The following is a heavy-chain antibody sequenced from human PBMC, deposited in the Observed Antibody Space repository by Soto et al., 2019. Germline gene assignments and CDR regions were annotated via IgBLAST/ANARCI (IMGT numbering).Heavy chain of an antibody. V-gene: IGHV5-10-1*01. CDR1: GYSFTSYC. J-gene: IGHJ4*02. CDR2: IDPSDSYT. Sequence: GESLKISCKGSGYSFTSYCISWVRQMPGKGLEWMGRIDPSDSYTNYSPSFQGHVTISADKSISTAYLQWSSLKASDTAMYYCSLSPPAAYDYWGQGTLVTVSS. CDR3: SLSPPAAYDY. D-gene: IGHD2-2*01.